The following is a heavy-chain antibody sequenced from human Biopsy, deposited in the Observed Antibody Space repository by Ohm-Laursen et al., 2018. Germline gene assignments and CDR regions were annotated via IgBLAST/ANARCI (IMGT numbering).Heavy chain of an antibody. CDR1: GDSISSDF. CDR3: ARSNGYGDYRFDD. CDR2: ISYTGDT. V-gene: IGHV4-59*01. D-gene: IGHD4-11*01. Sequence: SETLSLTCTVSGDSISSDFWSWIRQTPGKGLEWIGYISYTGDTNYNLSLESRITISLDTSKNQFSLMLSSVTAADTAVYYCARSNGYGDYRFDDWGQGTLVTVAS. J-gene: IGHJ4*02.